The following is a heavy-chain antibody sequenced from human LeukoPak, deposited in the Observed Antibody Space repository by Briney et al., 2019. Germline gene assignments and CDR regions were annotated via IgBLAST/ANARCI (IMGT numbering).Heavy chain of an antibody. D-gene: IGHD2-2*01. Sequence: GGSLRLSCAASGFTFSSYEMNWVRRAPGKGLEWVSYISSSGSTIYYADSVKGRFTISRDNAKNSLYLQMNRLRAEDTPVYYCARILPYQLLHAYFDYWGQGTLVIVSS. CDR2: ISSSGSTI. J-gene: IGHJ4*02. CDR1: GFTFSSYE. CDR3: ARILPYQLLHAYFDY. V-gene: IGHV3-48*03.